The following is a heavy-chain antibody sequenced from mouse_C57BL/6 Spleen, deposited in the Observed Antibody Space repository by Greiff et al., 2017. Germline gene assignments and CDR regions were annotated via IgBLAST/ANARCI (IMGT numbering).Heavy chain of an antibody. J-gene: IGHJ2*01. V-gene: IGHV5-17*01. D-gene: IGHD1-1*01. Sequence: EVHLVESGGGLVKPGGSLKLSCAASGFTFSDYGMHWVRQAPEKGLEWVAYISSGSSTIYYADTVKGRFTISRDNAKNTLFLQMTSLRSEDTAMYYCARNYGSSYGNYFDYWGQGTTLTVSS. CDR2: ISSGSSTI. CDR1: GFTFSDYG. CDR3: ARNYGSSYGNYFDY.